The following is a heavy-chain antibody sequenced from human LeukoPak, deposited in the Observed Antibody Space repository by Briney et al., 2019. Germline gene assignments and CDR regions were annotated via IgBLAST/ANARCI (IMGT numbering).Heavy chain of an antibody. CDR3: ARGRGQQLVYFDY. CDR2: INPNSGGT. CDR1: GYTFTGCY. V-gene: IGHV1-2*04. J-gene: IGHJ4*02. D-gene: IGHD6-13*01. Sequence: ASVKVSCKASGYTFTGCYMHWVRQAPGQGLEWMGWINPNSGGTNYAQKFQGWVTMTRDTSISTAYMELSRLRSDDTAVYYCARGRGQQLVYFDYWGQGTLVTVSS.